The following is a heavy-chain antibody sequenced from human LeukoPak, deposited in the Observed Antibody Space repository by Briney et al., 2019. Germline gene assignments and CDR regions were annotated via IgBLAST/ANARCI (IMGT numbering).Heavy chain of an antibody. Sequence: ASVKVSCKASGYTVTELSIHWVRQPPGEGLEWMGGLDPDDGETVYAQKFQGRVNMTEDTSTDTAYMELSSLTSEDTAVYYCATPFGSGNYRPFNYWGQGTLVTVSS. V-gene: IGHV1-24*01. CDR2: LDPDDGET. J-gene: IGHJ4*02. CDR1: GYTVTELS. D-gene: IGHD3-3*01. CDR3: ATPFGSGNYRPFNY.